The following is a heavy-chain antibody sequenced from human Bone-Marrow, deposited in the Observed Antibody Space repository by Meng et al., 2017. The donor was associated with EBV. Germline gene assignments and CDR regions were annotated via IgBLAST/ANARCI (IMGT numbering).Heavy chain of an antibody. CDR2: IYDGGTT. CDR3: AKSRSSTPGVVDY. CDR1: VASVSGGPYH. V-gene: IGHV4-61*01. Sequence: VQPQEPGPGPVKPSAPLSPPCLVSVASVSGGPYHWSWIRQPPGNELEWIGYIYDGGTTIYNPSLKSRVTILVDASKNQFSLKLSSVTTADTAVYYCAKSRSSTPGVVDYWGQGTLVTVSS. J-gene: IGHJ4*02. D-gene: IGHD3-10*01.